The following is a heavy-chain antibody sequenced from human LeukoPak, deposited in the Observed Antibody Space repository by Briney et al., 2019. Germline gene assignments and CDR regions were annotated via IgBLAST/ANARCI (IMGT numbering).Heavy chain of an antibody. D-gene: IGHD3-22*01. CDR3: AKVLRGGTYYYDSSGSPLSYYFDY. J-gene: IGHJ4*02. CDR2: ISGSGGST. Sequence: PGGSLRLSCAASGFTFSSYAMSWVRQAPGKGLEWVSAISGSGGSTYYADSVKGRFTISRDNSKNTLYLQMNSLRAEDTAVYYCAKVLRGGTYYYDSSGSPLSYYFDYWGQGTLVTVSS. V-gene: IGHV3-23*01. CDR1: GFTFSSYA.